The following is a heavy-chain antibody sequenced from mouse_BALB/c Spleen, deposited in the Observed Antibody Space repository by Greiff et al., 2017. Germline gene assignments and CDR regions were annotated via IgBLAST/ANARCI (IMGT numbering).Heavy chain of an antibody. J-gene: IGHJ4*01. D-gene: IGHD2-4*01. V-gene: IGHV14-3*02. CDR3: ASIYYDLYAMDY. CDR1: GFNIKDTY. CDR2: IDPANGNT. Sequence: VQLKQSGAELVKPGASVKLSCTASGFNIKDTYMHWVKQRPDQGLEWIGRIDPANGNTKYDPKFQGKATITADTSSNTAYLQLSSLTSEDTAVYYCASIYYDLYAMDYWGQGTSVTVSS.